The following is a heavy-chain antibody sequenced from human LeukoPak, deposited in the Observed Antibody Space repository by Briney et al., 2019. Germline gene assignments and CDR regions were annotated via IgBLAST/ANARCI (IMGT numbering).Heavy chain of an antibody. J-gene: IGHJ4*02. CDR1: GYTFTGYY. Sequence: ASVKVSCKASGYTFTGYYLHWVRQAPGQGLDWMGWINPNSGGTTYAQNFKGRVTMTWDTSISTAYMELSRLRSDDTAVYYCARDRGSHGGFDYWGPGTLVTVSS. CDR3: ARDRGSHGGFDY. CDR2: INPNSGGT. V-gene: IGHV1-2*02. D-gene: IGHD3-16*01.